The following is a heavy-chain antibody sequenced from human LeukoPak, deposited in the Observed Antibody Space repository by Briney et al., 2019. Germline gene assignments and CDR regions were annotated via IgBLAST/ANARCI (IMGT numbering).Heavy chain of an antibody. D-gene: IGHD3-10*01. J-gene: IGHJ4*02. CDR2: IYYSGST. Sequence: PSETLSLTCTVSGGSITTYYWGWIRQPPGKGLEWIGSIYYSGSTYYNPSLRSRVTISVDTSKSQFSLTLSSVTAADTAVYYCARLIYGSGSTIDSWGQGTLVTVSS. CDR1: GGSITTYY. V-gene: IGHV4-39*01. CDR3: ARLIYGSGSTIDS.